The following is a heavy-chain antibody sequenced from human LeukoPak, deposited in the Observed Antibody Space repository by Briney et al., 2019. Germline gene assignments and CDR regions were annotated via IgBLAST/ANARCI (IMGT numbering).Heavy chain of an antibody. D-gene: IGHD3-22*01. CDR2: IWYDGSNK. CDR1: GFTFSSYG. CDR3: ARDWQNYYDSSGYHLNDAFDI. J-gene: IGHJ3*02. Sequence: PGGSLRLSCAASGFTFSSYGMHWVRQAPGKGLECVAVIWYDGSNKYYADSVKGRFTISRDNSKNTLYLQMNSLRAEDTAVYYCARDWQNYYDSSGYHLNDAFDIWGQGTMVTVSS. V-gene: IGHV3-33*01.